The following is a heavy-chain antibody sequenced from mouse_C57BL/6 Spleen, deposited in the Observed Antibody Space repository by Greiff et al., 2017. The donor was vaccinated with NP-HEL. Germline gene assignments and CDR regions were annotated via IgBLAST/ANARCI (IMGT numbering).Heavy chain of an antibody. CDR3: ARGGDWDDFDY. V-gene: IGHV3-6*01. D-gene: IGHD4-1*01. J-gene: IGHJ2*01. CDR2: ISYDGSN. Sequence: EVQLQESGPGLVKPSQSLSLTCSVTGYSITSGYYWNWIRQFPGNKLEWMGYISYDGSNNYNPSLKNRISITRDTSKNQFFLTLNSVTTEDTATYYCARGGDWDDFDYWGQGTTLTVSS. CDR1: GYSITSGYY.